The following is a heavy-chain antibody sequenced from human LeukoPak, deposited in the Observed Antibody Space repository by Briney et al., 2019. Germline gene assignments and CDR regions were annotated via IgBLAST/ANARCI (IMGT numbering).Heavy chain of an antibody. CDR2: IDPNDGDT. V-gene: IGHV1-2*02. Sequence: ASVKVSCKASGYTFTDYYMHWVRQAPGQGFEWMGWIDPNDGDTNYAQKFQGRVTMTRDTSISTAHMEVSRLRSDDMAVYYCARANFLYCCSSTCLFDYWGQGTLITVSS. D-gene: IGHD2-2*01. J-gene: IGHJ4*02. CDR3: ARANFLYCCSSTCLFDY. CDR1: GYTFTDYY.